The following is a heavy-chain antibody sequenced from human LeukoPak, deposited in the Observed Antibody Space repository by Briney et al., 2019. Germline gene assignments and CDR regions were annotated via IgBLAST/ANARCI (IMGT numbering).Heavy chain of an antibody. D-gene: IGHD5-18*01. V-gene: IGHV4-31*03. J-gene: IGHJ3*02. CDR1: GGSISSGGYY. Sequence: PSETLSLTCTVSGGSISSGGYYWSWIRQRPGKGLEWIGYIYYSGSTYYNPSLKSRVTISVDTSKNQFSLKLNSVTAADTAVYYCARGYGRYGAFDIWGQGTMVTVSS. CDR2: IYYSGST. CDR3: ARGYGRYGAFDI.